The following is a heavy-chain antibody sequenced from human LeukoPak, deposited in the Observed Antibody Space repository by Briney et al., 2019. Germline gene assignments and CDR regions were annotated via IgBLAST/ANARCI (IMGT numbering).Heavy chain of an antibody. CDR1: GASISSYY. Sequence: ASETLSLTCTVSGASISSYYWTWRRQPPGKGLECIGYIYYSGNTNYNPSLKSRVTISVDMSKNQLSLKLSSVTAADTAVYYCATGFNWFDPWGQGTLVTVSS. J-gene: IGHJ5*02. V-gene: IGHV4-59*01. CDR3: ATGFNWFDP. CDR2: IYYSGNT.